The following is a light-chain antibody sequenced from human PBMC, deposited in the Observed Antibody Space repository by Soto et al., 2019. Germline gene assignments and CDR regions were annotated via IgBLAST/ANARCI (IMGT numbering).Light chain of an antibody. Sequence: DIQMTQSPSFLSASVGDRFTVTCRASQSISSYLNWYQQKPGKAPKLLIYAASSLQSGVPSRFSGSVSGTDFTLTISSLQPEDFATYYCQQSYSTPRTFGQGTKVDIK. CDR3: QQSYSTPRT. V-gene: IGKV1-39*01. J-gene: IGKJ1*01. CDR1: QSISSY. CDR2: AAS.